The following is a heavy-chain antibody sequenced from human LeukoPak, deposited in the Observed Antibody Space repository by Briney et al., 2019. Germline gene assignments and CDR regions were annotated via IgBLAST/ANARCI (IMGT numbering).Heavy chain of an antibody. CDR1: GYTFTSYD. Sequence: ASVKVSCKASGYTFTSYDINWVRQATGQGLEWMGWMNPNNGNTDYAQKFQGRVTMTMNTSISTAYMELSSLRSEDTAVYYCARGWASGSYRKSGFDYWGQGTLVTVSS. D-gene: IGHD3-10*01. J-gene: IGHJ4*02. V-gene: IGHV1-8*01. CDR2: MNPNNGNT. CDR3: ARGWASGSYRKSGFDY.